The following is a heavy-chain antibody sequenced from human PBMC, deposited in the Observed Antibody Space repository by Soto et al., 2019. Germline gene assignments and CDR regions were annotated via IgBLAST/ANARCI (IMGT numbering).Heavy chain of an antibody. CDR3: ARQLFPHTNVFDD. CDR2: ISYDGSNK. J-gene: IGHJ3*01. D-gene: IGHD1-1*01. CDR1: GFTFSNYG. V-gene: IGHV3-30*03. Sequence: QVQLVESGGGVVQPGRSLRLSCAASGFTFSNYGIHFVRQAPGKGLEWVAVISYDGSNKYYADSVKGRFTISRDNSKNTLYLQMNSLRAEDTAVYYFARQLFPHTNVFDDWGQGTMVTVSS.